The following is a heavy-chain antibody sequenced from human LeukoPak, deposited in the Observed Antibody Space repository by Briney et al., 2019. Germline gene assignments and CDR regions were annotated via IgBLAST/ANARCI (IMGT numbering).Heavy chain of an antibody. J-gene: IGHJ4*02. CDR3: ARAGGYRSSTSCEFDY. Sequence: SETLSLTCTVSGGSISSYYWSWIRLPPGKGLEWIGYIYYSGSTNYNPSLKSRVTISIDTSKNQFSLKLNSVTAADTAVYYCARAGGYRSSTSCEFDYWGQGTLVTVSS. V-gene: IGHV4-59*01. CDR2: IYYSGST. D-gene: IGHD2-2*01. CDR1: GGSISSYY.